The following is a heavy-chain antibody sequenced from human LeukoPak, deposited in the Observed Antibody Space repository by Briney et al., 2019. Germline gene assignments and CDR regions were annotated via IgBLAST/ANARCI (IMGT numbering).Heavy chain of an antibody. V-gene: IGHV1-46*01. CDR3: ARGLELAARPNRGDFDY. J-gene: IGHJ4*02. CDR2: INPSGGST. Sequence: ASVKVSCKASGYTFTSYYMHWVRQTPGQGLEWMGIINPSGGSTSYAQKFQGRVTMTRDTSTSTVYMELSSLRSEDTAVYYCARGLELAARPNRGDFDYWGQGTLVTVSS. D-gene: IGHD6-6*01. CDR1: GYTFTSYY.